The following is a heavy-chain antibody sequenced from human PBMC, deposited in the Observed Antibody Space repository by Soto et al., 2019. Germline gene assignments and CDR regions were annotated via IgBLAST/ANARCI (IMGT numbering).Heavy chain of an antibody. V-gene: IGHV4-34*01. CDR1: GGSFSCYY. CDR3: TRGGVPAAGGPRWY. J-gene: IGHJ4*02. CDR2: INHSGST. D-gene: IGHD6-13*01. Sequence: PSETLSLTCAVDGGSFSCYYWTWIRQNPGTGLEWIGEINHSGSTNYNPSLKSRVTISVDTSKNQFSLKLTSVTAADTAVYYCTRGGVPAAGGPRWYWGQGTLVTVSS.